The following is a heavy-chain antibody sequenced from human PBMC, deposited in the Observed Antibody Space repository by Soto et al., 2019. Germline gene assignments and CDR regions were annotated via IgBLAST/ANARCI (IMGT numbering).Heavy chain of an antibody. V-gene: IGHV4-30-4*01. CDR2: IYYSGST. CDR3: ASSVDIVATRLDY. CDR1: GGSISSGDYY. D-gene: IGHD5-12*01. J-gene: IGHJ4*02. Sequence: PSETLSLTCTVSGGSISSGDYYWSWIRQPPGKGLEWIGYIYYSGSTYYNPSLKSRVTISVDTSKNQFSLKLSSVTAADTAVYYCASSVDIVATRLDYWGQGTLVTVSS.